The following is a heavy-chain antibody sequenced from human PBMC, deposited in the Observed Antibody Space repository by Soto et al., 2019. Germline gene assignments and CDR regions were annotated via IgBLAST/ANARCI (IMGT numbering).Heavy chain of an antibody. CDR3: ARDGGSHGPSYFDS. CDR2: IWYDGSNK. V-gene: IGHV3-33*01. D-gene: IGHD3-16*01. J-gene: IGHJ4*02. CDR1: GSTISNYG. Sequence: VQLVESGGGVVQPGRSLRLSCAASGSTISNYGMHWVRQAPGKGPEWVAVIWYDGSNKYYGESVKGRFSISRDNSKNTLYLDINSLRTEDTAVYYCARDGGSHGPSYFDSWGQGSLVIVSS.